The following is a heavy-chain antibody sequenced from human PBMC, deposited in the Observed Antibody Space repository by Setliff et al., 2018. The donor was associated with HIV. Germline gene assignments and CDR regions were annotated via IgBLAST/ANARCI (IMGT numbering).Heavy chain of an antibody. V-gene: IGHV4-38-2*02. CDR1: GYSISSGYY. CDR2: IFHSGTT. CDR3: AGIIATPGTT. Sequence: PSETLSLTCTVSGYSISSGYYWGFIRQPPGKGLEWIGSIFHSGTTYYNPSLKSRVTMSVVTSENQFSLKLRSVTAAETAVYYCAGIIATPGTTWGQGTLVTVSS. J-gene: IGHJ1*01. D-gene: IGHD6-13*01.